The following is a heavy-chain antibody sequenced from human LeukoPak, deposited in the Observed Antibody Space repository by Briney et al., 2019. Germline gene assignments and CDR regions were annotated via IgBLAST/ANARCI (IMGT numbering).Heavy chain of an antibody. CDR3: ARRAYTYGRSGPFDF. V-gene: IGHV5-51*01. CDR2: IYPGDSDV. D-gene: IGHD5-18*01. J-gene: IGHJ4*02. Sequence: GESLKISCKSSGYSFTNYWIGWVRQMPGKGLVWMGVIYPGDSDVKYNPPFQGQVTISVDKSTNTAYLQWSSLKASDTAIYYCARRAYTYGRSGPFDFWGQGTLVTVS. CDR1: GYSFTNYW.